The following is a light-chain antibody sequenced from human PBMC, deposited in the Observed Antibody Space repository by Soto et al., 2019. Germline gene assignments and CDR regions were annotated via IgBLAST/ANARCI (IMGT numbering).Light chain of an antibody. J-gene: IGLJ2*01. CDR3: SSYTSSRTRV. CDR1: SSDVGGYNY. Sequence: QSALTQPASVSGSPGQSITISCTGTSSDVGGYNYVSWYQQHPGKAPKLMISEVSKRPSGVSNRFSGSKSGNTASLTISGLQADDEADYYCSSYTSSRTRVFGGGTKVTVL. CDR2: EVS. V-gene: IGLV2-14*01.